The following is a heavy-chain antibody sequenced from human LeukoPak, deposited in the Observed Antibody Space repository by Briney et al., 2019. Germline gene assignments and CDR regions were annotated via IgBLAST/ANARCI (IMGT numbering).Heavy chain of an antibody. CDR1: GFTFSYYV. V-gene: IGHV3-30*02. Sequence: PGGSLRLSCAASGFTFSYYVMHWVRQAPGKGLEWMAFIRYDGSNKYYVDSVKGRFTISRDDSRNTLYLQMSSLRPEDTAVYYCAKDADVYGSGSYYFDYWGQGTLVTVSS. D-gene: IGHD3-10*01. CDR2: IRYDGSNK. CDR3: AKDADVYGSGSYYFDY. J-gene: IGHJ4*02.